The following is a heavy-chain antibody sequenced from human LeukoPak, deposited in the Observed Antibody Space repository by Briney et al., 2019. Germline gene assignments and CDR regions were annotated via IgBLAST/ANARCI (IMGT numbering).Heavy chain of an antibody. J-gene: IGHJ4*02. CDR2: TSRGGSDI. Sequence: GGSLRLSCVTSGFTFSNHEMNWVRQAPGKGLEWVAYTSRGGSDISYADSAKGRFTISSDIASNTLYLQMNSLRVEDTAVYFCVRARLIRLDSFFDYWGQGTLVTVSS. CDR1: GFTFSNHE. V-gene: IGHV3-48*03. D-gene: IGHD2-15*01. CDR3: VRARLIRLDSFFDY.